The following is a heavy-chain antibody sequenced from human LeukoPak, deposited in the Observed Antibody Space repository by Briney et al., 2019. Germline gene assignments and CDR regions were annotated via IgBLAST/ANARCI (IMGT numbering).Heavy chain of an antibody. CDR3: ARVRGYYDSSGYDY. J-gene: IGHJ4*02. D-gene: IGHD3-22*01. V-gene: IGHV4-59*01. Sequence: PSETLSLTCTVSGGSISSYYWSWIRQPPEKGLEGIGYIYYSRTTNYNPALKSRVTISEDTSKNQISLKLSSVTAADTAVYYCARVRGYYDSSGYDYWGQGTLVTVSS. CDR2: IYYSRTT. CDR1: GGSISSYY.